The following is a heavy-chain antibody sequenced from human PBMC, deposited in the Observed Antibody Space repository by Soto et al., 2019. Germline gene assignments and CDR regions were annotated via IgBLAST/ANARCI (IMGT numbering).Heavy chain of an antibody. CDR2: IIPIFGTA. J-gene: IGHJ4*02. CDR3: GLDDSSGYSFDY. D-gene: IGHD3-22*01. Sequence: GASVKVSCKASGGTFSSYAISWVRQAPGQGLEWMGGIIPIFGTANYAQKFQGRVTITADESTSTAYMELSSLRSEDTAVYYCGLDDSSGYSFDYWGQGTLVTVSS. V-gene: IGHV1-69*13. CDR1: GGTFSSYA.